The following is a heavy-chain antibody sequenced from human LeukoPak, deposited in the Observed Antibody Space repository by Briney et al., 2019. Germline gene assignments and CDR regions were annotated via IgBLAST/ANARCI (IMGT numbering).Heavy chain of an antibody. D-gene: IGHD2-15*01. CDR2: IYYSGST. V-gene: IGHV4-59*12. CDR1: GGSISSYY. CDR3: ARAFIVVVVAATPGDWFDP. Sequence: SETLSLTCTVSGGSISSYYWSWIRQPPGKGLEWIGYIYYSGSTYYNPSLKSRVTISVDTSKNQFSLKLSSVTAADTAVYYCARAFIVVVVAATPGDWFDPWGQGTLVTVSS. J-gene: IGHJ5*02.